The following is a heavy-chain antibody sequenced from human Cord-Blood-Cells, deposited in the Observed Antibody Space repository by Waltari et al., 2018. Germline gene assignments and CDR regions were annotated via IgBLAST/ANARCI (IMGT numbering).Heavy chain of an antibody. V-gene: IGHV4-38-2*02. J-gene: IGHJ3*02. CDR3: ARVRFRDAFDI. Sequence: QVQLQESGPGLVKPSETLSLTCTVSGYSISSGYYWGWIRQPPGKGLEWIGSIYHSGSTYSNPSLKSRVTISVDTSKNQFSLKLSSVTAADTAVYYCARVRFRDAFDIWGQGTMVTVSS. CDR2: IYHSGST. CDR1: GYSISSGYY.